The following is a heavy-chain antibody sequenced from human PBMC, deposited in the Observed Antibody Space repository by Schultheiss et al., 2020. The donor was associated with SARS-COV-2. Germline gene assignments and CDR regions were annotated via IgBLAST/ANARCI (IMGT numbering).Heavy chain of an antibody. CDR3: ARGPVDIVATSHFDY. V-gene: IGHV1-8*03. CDR1: GGTFSSYA. J-gene: IGHJ4*02. D-gene: IGHD5-12*01. Sequence: ASVKVSCKASGGTFSSYAISWVRQAPGQGLEWMGWINPNSGGTNYAQKFQGRVTITRDMSTSTAYMELSSLRSDDTAVYYCARGPVDIVATSHFDYWGQGALVTVAS. CDR2: INPNSGGT.